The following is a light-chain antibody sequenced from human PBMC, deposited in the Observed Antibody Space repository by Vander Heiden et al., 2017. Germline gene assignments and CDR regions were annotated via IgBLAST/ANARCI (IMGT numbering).Light chain of an antibody. Sequence: DIQMTQSPSPLPASVGDRVTITCQASQDISSHLNWYQQKPGKAPNLLIYDASNLETGVPSRFSGSGSGTHFTFTIGSLQPEDFATYFCQQYDSLPYTFGQGTKLDIK. CDR1: QDISSH. J-gene: IGKJ2*01. CDR2: DAS. V-gene: IGKV1-33*01. CDR3: QQYDSLPYT.